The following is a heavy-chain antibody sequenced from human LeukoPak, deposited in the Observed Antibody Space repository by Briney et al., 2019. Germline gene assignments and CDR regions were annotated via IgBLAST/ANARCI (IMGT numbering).Heavy chain of an antibody. CDR2: ISAYNGNT. Sequence: ASVKVSCKASGGTFSSYAISWVRQAPGQGLEWMGWISAYNGNTNYAQKLQGRVTMTTDTSTSTAYMELRSLRSDDTAVYYCARDRSRGRIVGATGYDYWGQGTLVTVSS. CDR1: GGTFSSYA. V-gene: IGHV1-18*01. J-gene: IGHJ4*02. D-gene: IGHD1-26*01. CDR3: ARDRSRGRIVGATGYDY.